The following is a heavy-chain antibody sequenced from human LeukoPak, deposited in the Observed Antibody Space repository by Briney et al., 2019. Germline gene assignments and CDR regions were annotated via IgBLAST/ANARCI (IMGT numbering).Heavy chain of an antibody. V-gene: IGHV3-23*01. CDR1: GFTFTNYA. CDR2: ISGSGSNT. Sequence: GGSLSLSCAASGFTFTNYAMTWVRQAPGKRLEWVSVISGSGSNTDYADSVKGRFTISRDNSKNTLSLQMNSLRAEDTAIYYYAKFVGTGTTPTDYWGQGTLVTVSS. J-gene: IGHJ4*02. CDR3: AKFVGTGTTPTDY. D-gene: IGHD1-1*01.